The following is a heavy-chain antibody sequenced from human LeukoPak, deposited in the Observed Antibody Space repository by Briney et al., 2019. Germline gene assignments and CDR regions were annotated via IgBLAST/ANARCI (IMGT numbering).Heavy chain of an antibody. CDR3: ARGTAGAGYYMDV. CDR1: GGSFSGNY. Sequence: SETLSLTCAVYGGSFSGNYWSWIRQPPGKGLEWIGEINHSGSTNYNPSLKSRVTISVDTSKNQFSLKLSSVTAADTAVYYCARGTAGAGYYMDVWGKGTTVTVSS. D-gene: IGHD6-13*01. CDR2: INHSGST. V-gene: IGHV4-34*01. J-gene: IGHJ6*03.